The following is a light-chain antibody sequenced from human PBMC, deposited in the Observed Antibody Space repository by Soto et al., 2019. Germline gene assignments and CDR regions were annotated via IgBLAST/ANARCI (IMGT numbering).Light chain of an antibody. CDR2: EVS. V-gene: IGLV2-18*01. Sequence: QSVLTQPPSVSGSPGQSVTISCTGTSTDFVSYNRVSWYQQPPGTAPKLMTYEVSKRPSGVPDRFSGSKSGNTASLTISGLQAADEADYYCSLYTSENAYVFGTGTRSPS. CDR3: SLYTSENAYV. CDR1: STDFVSYNR. J-gene: IGLJ1*01.